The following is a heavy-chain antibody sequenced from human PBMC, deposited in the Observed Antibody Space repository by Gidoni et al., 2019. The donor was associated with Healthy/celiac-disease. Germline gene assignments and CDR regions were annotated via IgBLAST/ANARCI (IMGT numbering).Heavy chain of an antibody. D-gene: IGHD3-22*01. CDR2: IYYSGST. CDR3: ARGSSGSTYLDY. V-gene: IGHV4-31*03. J-gene: IGHJ4*02. Sequence: QVQLPESGPGLVKPSPTLSLTCTVPGGPIRSGGYYWRWIRQNPGKGLEWIGHIYYSGSTYYNPSLKSRVTISVDTSKNQFSLKLSSVTAADTAVYYCARGSSGSTYLDYWGQGTLVTVSS. CDR1: GGPIRSGGYY.